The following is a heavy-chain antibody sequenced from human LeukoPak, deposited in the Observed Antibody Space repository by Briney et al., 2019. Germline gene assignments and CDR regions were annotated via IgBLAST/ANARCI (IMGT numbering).Heavy chain of an antibody. V-gene: IGHV3-21*01. CDR2: ISSSSSYI. D-gene: IGHD6-13*01. CDR1: GFTFSSYS. J-gene: IGHJ4*02. CDR3: ASAGIAAAPY. Sequence: GGSLRLSCAASGFTFSSYSMNWVRQAPGKGLEWVSSISSSSSYIYYADSVKGRFTISRDNAKNSPYLQMNSLRAEDTAVYYCASAGIAAAPYWGQGTLVTASS.